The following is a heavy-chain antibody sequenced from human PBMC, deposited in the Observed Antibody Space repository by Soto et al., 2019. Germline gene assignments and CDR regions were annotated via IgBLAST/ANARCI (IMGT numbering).Heavy chain of an antibody. J-gene: IGHJ6*02. Sequence: SETLSLTCTVSGGSISSSSYYWGWIRQPPGKGLEWIGGIYYSGSTYYNPSLKSRVTISVDTSKNQFSLKLSSVTAADTAVYYCARHDCGSSWYVGDYYYYGMDVWGQGTTVTVSS. CDR2: IYYSGST. CDR1: GGSISSSSYY. D-gene: IGHD6-13*01. V-gene: IGHV4-39*01. CDR3: ARHDCGSSWYVGDYYYYGMDV.